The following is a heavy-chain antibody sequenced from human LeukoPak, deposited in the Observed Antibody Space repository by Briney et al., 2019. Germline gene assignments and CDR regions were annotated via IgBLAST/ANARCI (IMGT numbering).Heavy chain of an antibody. Sequence: PGGSLRLSCAASGFTFNIYWMSWVRQAPGKGLEWVANINQDGSEKYYVDSVKGRFTISRDNAKNSLYLQMNSLRAEDTAVYYCARLSGYNAFDIWGQGTMVTVSS. V-gene: IGHV3-7*05. CDR1: GFTFNIYW. D-gene: IGHD5-12*01. J-gene: IGHJ3*02. CDR2: INQDGSEK. CDR3: ARLSGYNAFDI.